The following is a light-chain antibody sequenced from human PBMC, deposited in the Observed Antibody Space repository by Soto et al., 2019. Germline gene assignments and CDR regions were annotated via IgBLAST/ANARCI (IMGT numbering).Light chain of an antibody. J-gene: IGLJ2*01. Sequence: QSALTQPRSASGSPGQSITISCTGTSSDVGGYNYVSWYQQHPAKAPKLIIFDVSKRPSGVPNRFSGSKSGNTASLTISGLRAEDEADYYCSSYTTSTTRIIFGGGTKLTVL. V-gene: IGLV2-11*01. CDR2: DVS. CDR1: SSDVGGYNY. CDR3: SSYTTSTTRII.